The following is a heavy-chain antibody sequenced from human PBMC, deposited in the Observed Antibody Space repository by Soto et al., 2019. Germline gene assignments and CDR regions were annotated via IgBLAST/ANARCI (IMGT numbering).Heavy chain of an antibody. CDR3: ARDYRASYPAYYYYGMDV. CDR1: GFTLSSYS. V-gene: IGHV3-21*01. J-gene: IGHJ6*02. CDR2: ISSSSRNI. Sequence: GGSLRLSCAASGFTLSSYSMSWVRQAPGKGLEWVSSISSSSRNIYYADSVKGRFTISRDNAKNSLYLQMNSLGAEDTAVYYCARDYRASYPAYYYYGMDVWGQGTTVTVSS. D-gene: IGHD3-16*02.